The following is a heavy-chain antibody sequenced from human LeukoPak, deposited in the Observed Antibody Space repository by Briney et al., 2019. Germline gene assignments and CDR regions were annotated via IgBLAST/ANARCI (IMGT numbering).Heavy chain of an antibody. D-gene: IGHD3-22*01. Sequence: ASVKVSCKASGYTFTSYSINWVRQAPGQGLEWMEWISVYNGNTNYAQKLQGRVTMTTDTSTSTAYMELRSLRSDDTAVYYCARRGNYYDNDYWGQGTRVTVSS. CDR2: ISVYNGNT. J-gene: IGHJ4*02. CDR3: ARRGNYYDNDY. V-gene: IGHV1-18*01. CDR1: GYTFTSYS.